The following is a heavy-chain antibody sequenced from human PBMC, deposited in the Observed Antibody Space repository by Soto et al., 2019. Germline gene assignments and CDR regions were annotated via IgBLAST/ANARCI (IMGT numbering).Heavy chain of an antibody. J-gene: IGHJ6*02. CDR1: GVTFSRYA. V-gene: IGHV1-69*13. CDR2: IIPIFGTA. D-gene: IGHD6-6*01. Sequence: SVKVSCKASGVTFSRYAISWVRQPAGQGLEWMGGIIPIFGTANYEQKFQGRVTITADESTSTAYMELSSMRSEDTAVYYCARDGQLVRGFGMDVWGQGTTVTVSS. CDR3: ARDGQLVRGFGMDV.